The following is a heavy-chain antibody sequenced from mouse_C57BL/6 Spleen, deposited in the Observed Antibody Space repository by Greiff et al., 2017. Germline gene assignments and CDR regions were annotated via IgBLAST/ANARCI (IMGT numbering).Heavy chain of an antibody. D-gene: IGHD2-2*01. J-gene: IGHJ3*01. CDR1: GYSFTSSY. V-gene: IGHV1-66*01. CDR2: IYPGSGNT. CDR3: ARSNYGYDAWFAY. Sequence: VQLQQSGPELVKPGASVKISCKASGYSFTSSYIHWVKQRPGQGLEWIGWIYPGSGNTKYNEKFKGKATLTADTSSSTAYMQLSSLTSDDSAVYYCARSNYGYDAWFAYWGQGTLVTVSA.